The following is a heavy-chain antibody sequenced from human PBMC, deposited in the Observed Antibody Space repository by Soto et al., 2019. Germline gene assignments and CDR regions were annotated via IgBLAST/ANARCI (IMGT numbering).Heavy chain of an antibody. CDR2: INSDGSST. CDR1: GFTFSRYW. CDR3: ARDQGYVGFDN. D-gene: IGHD5-12*01. Sequence: EVQLVESGGGLVQPGGSLRLSCAASGFTFSRYWMHWVRQAPGKGLVWVSRINSDGSSTNYADSVKGRFTISRDNAKNTVYLQMNSLRVEDTAVYYCARDQGYVGFDNWGLGTLLTVSS. V-gene: IGHV3-74*01. J-gene: IGHJ4*02.